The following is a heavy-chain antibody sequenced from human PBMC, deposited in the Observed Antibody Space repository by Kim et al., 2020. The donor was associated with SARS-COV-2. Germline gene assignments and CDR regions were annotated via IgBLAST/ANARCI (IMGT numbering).Heavy chain of an antibody. CDR3: ARAPDSSGYYYYYYYYGMDV. CDR1: GGSISSGGYY. J-gene: IGHJ6*02. CDR2: IYYSGST. Sequence: SETLSLTCTVSGGSISSGGYYWSWIRQHPGKGLEWIGYIYYSGSTYYNPSLKSRVTISVDTSKNQFSLKLSSVTAADTAVYYCARAPDSSGYYYYYYYYGMDVWGQGTTVTVSS. D-gene: IGHD3-22*01. V-gene: IGHV4-31*03.